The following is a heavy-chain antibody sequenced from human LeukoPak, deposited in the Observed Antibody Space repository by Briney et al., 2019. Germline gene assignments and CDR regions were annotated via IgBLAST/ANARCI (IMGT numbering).Heavy chain of an antibody. J-gene: IGHJ4*02. CDR2: ISAYNGNT. CDR1: GYTFTSYG. D-gene: IGHD2-2*01. Sequence: GASVKVSCKASGYTFTSYGISWVRQAPGQGLEWMGWISAYNGNTNYAQKLQGRVTMTTDTSTSTAYMELRSLRSDDTAVYYCARAPRLVVPAAMVYWVQGTLVTVSS. CDR3: ARAPRLVVPAAMVY. V-gene: IGHV1-18*01.